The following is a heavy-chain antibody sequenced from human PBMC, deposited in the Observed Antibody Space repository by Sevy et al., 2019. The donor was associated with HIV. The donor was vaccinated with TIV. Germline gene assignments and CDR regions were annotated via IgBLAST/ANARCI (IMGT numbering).Heavy chain of an antibody. CDR1: GFSVRDNY. CDR3: ARGGEAKDFDY. Sequence: GGSLRLSCVASGFSVRDNYMTWVRQAPGKGLEWVSLIYSGGSTYYADSVKGRVLISRVSSKNTLFLNMNSLRAGDTAVYYCARGGEAKDFDYWGRGTLVTVSS. V-gene: IGHV3-53*01. D-gene: IGHD3-16*01. CDR2: IYSGGST. J-gene: IGHJ4*02.